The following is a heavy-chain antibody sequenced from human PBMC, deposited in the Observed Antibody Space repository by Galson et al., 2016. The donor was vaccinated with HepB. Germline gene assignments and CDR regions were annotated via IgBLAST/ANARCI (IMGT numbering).Heavy chain of an antibody. CDR3: AKERLVRRIFDP. CDR1: GFVFSNFG. J-gene: IGHJ5*02. CDR2: ISTRRTT. D-gene: IGHD3-9*01. V-gene: IGHV3-23*01. Sequence: SLRLSCAASGFVFSNFGLSWVRQAPGKGLEWVASISTRRTTYYSDSVQGRFTISRDNSNNTLYLQMNGLRAEDTAVYYCAKERLVRRIFDPWGQGTLPTVSS.